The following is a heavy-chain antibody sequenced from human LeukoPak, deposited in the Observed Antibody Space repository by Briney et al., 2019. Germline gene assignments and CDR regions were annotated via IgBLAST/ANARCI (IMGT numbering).Heavy chain of an antibody. Sequence: SVKVSCKASGGTFSSYAISWVRQAPGQGLEWMGRIIPILGIANYAQKFQGRVTITADKSTSTAYMELSSLRSEDTAVYYCARGADDYGAKRGGVDYWGQGTLVTVSS. CDR1: GGTFSSYA. D-gene: IGHD4-17*01. V-gene: IGHV1-69*04. CDR2: IIPILGIA. J-gene: IGHJ4*02. CDR3: ARGADDYGAKRGGVDY.